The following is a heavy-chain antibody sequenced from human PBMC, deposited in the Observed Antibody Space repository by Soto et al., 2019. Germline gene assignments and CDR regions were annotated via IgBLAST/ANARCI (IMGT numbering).Heavy chain of an antibody. J-gene: IGHJ4*02. CDR1: GGSFSSGGYY. CDR3: ARATSFSGHHGY. V-gene: IGHV4-31*03. CDR2: IYYSGST. D-gene: IGHD2-8*02. Sequence: QLQLQESGPGLVKPSQTLSLACTVSGGSFSSGGYYWSWIRQLPGKGLEWIGYIYYSGSTYYNPSLKSRFTIALDTSKNQFSLKLSSVTAADPAVYYCARATSFSGHHGYWGQGTLVTVSS.